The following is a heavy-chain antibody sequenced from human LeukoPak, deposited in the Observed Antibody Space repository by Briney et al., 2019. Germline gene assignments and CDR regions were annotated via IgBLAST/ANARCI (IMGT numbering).Heavy chain of an antibody. V-gene: IGHV1-8*01. CDR1: GYTFTSYD. Sequence: ASVKVSFKASGYTFTSYDINWVRQATGQGLEWMGWMNPNSGNTGYAQKFQGRVTMTRNTSISTAYMELSSLRSEDTAEYYCARRGAIFGGFDYWGQGTLVTVSA. D-gene: IGHD3-3*01. CDR3: ARRGAIFGGFDY. J-gene: IGHJ4*02. CDR2: MNPNSGNT.